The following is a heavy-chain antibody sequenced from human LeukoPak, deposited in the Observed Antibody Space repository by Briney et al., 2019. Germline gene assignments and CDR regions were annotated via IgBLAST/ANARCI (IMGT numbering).Heavy chain of an antibody. J-gene: IGHJ4*03. CDR1: GGSFSRFY. V-gene: IGHV4-34*01. Sequence: SETLSLTCAVYGGSFSRFYWGWIRQSPGKGLEWIAEIDHRGDTNYNPSVKSRVTVSVDTSKNQFSLKVRSLSAADTAVYYCARGATISETGYFDFWGQGTLSPSPQ. CDR3: ARGATISETGYFDF. CDR2: IDHRGDT. D-gene: IGHD5-24*01.